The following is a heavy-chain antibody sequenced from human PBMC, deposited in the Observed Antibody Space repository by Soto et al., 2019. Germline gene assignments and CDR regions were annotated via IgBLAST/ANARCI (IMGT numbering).Heavy chain of an antibody. J-gene: IGHJ6*02. CDR1: GYSFTSYW. Sequence: GESLKISCKGSGYSFTSYWISWVRQMPGKGLEWMGRIDPSDSYTNYSPSFQGHVTISADKSSSTAYLQWSSLKASDTAMYYCARTGDIVVVPAAILDYYYYGMDVWGQGTTVTVSS. CDR2: IDPSDSYT. V-gene: IGHV5-10-1*01. D-gene: IGHD2-2*02. CDR3: ARTGDIVVVPAAILDYYYYGMDV.